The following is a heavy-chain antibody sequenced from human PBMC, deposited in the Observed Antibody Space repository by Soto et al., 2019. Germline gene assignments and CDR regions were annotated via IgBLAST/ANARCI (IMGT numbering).Heavy chain of an antibody. CDR2: IYYSGST. V-gene: IGHV4-59*01. D-gene: IGHD6-19*01. CDR1: GGSISSYY. J-gene: IGHJ4*02. Sequence: SETLSLTCTVSGGSISSYYWSWIRQPPGKGLEWIGYIYYSGSTNYNPSLKSRVTISVDTSKNQFSLKLSSVTAADTAVYYCARVDADSSGWPRFDYWGQGTLVTVSS. CDR3: ARVDADSSGWPRFDY.